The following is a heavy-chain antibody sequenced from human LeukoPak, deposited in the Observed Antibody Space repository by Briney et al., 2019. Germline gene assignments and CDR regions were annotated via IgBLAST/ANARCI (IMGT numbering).Heavy chain of an antibody. D-gene: IGHD3-22*01. CDR1: GFTLSNYW. CDR3: TTADSSGRFLIDY. CDR2: IKSKTDGGTA. V-gene: IGHV3-15*07. Sequence: GGSLRLSCAASGFTLSNYWMHWVRQAPGKGLEWVGRIKSKTDGGTADYAAPVKGRFTISRDDSKNTLYLQMNSLKTEDTAVYYCTTADSSGRFLIDYWGQGTLVTVSS. J-gene: IGHJ4*02.